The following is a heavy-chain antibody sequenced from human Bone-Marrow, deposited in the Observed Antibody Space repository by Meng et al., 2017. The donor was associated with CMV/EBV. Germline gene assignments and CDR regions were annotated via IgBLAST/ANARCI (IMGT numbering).Heavy chain of an antibody. CDR1: GFTFSYYW. CDR3: ARIYCSSTSCYSKSMDV. J-gene: IGHJ6*02. CDR2: IRQDGSEK. V-gene: IGHV3-7*01. Sequence: GESLKISCAASGFTFSYYWMSWVRQAPGKGLEWVANIRQDGSEKYYVDSVKGRFTISRDNAKNSLYLQMNSLRAEDTAVYYCARIYCSSTSCYSKSMDVWGQGTTVTVS. D-gene: IGHD2-2*02.